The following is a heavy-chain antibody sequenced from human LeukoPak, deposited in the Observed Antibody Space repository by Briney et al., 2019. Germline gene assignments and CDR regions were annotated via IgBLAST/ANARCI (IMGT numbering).Heavy chain of an antibody. Sequence: PSQTLSLTCAVSGGSIGSGGYSWSWIRQPPGKGLEWIGYTYHSGSTYYNPSLKSRVTISVDTSKNQFSLKLSSVTAADTAVYYCARVVWDSSGYYPIDYWGQGTLVTVSS. CDR2: TYHSGST. CDR1: GGSIGSGGYS. V-gene: IGHV4-30-2*01. D-gene: IGHD3-22*01. J-gene: IGHJ4*02. CDR3: ARVVWDSSGYYPIDY.